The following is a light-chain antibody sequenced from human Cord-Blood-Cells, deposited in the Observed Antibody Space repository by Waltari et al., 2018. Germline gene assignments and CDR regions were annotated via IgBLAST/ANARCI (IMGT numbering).Light chain of an antibody. J-gene: IGLJ2*01. CDR3: SSYAGSNTV. Sequence: QSALTQPPSASGSPGQSVTISCTGTSSDVGGYNYVSWYQQHPGKAPKPMFYEVSKRPAGVPDRFSGSTSGNTASLTVSGLQAEDEADYYCSSYAGSNTVFGGGTKLTVL. CDR2: EVS. CDR1: SSDVGGYNY. V-gene: IGLV2-8*01.